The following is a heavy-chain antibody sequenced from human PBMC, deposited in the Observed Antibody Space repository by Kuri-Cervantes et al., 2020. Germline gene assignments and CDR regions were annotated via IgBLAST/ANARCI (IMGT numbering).Heavy chain of an antibody. Sequence: SETLSLTCAVSGYSISSSYYWSWIRQPPGKGLEWIGYIYYSGSTNYNPSLKSRVTISVDTSKNQFSLKLSSVTAADTAVYYCARDSTIEGIVRAFDIWGQGTMVTVSS. J-gene: IGHJ3*02. CDR1: GYSISSSYY. CDR2: IYYSGST. CDR3: ARDSTIEGIVRAFDI. D-gene: IGHD2-8*01. V-gene: IGHV4-61*01.